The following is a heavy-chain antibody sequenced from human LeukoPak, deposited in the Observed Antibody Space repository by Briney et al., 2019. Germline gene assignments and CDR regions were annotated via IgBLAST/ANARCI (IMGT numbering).Heavy chain of an antibody. CDR3: AKVLQLVGGAFGFDY. Sequence: GGSLRLSCAASGFTFSSYAMSWVRQAPGKGLEWVSAISGSGGSTYYADSVKGRFTISRDNSKNTLHLQMNSLRAEDTAVYYCAKVLQLVGGAFGFDYWGQGTLVTVSS. CDR2: ISGSGGST. D-gene: IGHD6-13*01. CDR1: GFTFSSYA. V-gene: IGHV3-23*01. J-gene: IGHJ4*02.